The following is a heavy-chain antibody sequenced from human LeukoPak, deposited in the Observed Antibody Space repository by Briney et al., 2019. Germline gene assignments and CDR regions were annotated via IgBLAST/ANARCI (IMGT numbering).Heavy chain of an antibody. D-gene: IGHD5-18*01. J-gene: IGHJ6*03. CDR1: GVSISSGDYY. CDR3: ARVGYSYVINDWSRTGLGAYATKNYYHMDV. Sequence: PAETLSLTCAVSGVSISSGDYYWGWLRQPPGKGLEWIAYMYYSGNTYYHPSRKGRVTISADTSKNQFSLKLSSVTDADTAVYFCARVGYSYVINDWSRTGLGAYATKNYYHMDVWGKGTTVTVSS. CDR2: MYYSGNT. V-gene: IGHV4-30-4*01.